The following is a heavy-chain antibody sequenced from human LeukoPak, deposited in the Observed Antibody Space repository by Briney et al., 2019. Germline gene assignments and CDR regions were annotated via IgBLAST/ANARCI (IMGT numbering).Heavy chain of an antibody. V-gene: IGHV3-74*01. Sequence: GGSLRLSCAASGFTFKLYWMHWVRQVPGRGPVWVSRINHDGSDTIYADSVRGRFTISRDDAKNTLYLQMNNLRAEDTAVYYCARRVATDFYFDYWGQGTLVTVSS. CDR3: ARRVATDFYFDY. D-gene: IGHD5-12*01. CDR2: INHDGSDT. CDR1: GFTFKLYW. J-gene: IGHJ4*02.